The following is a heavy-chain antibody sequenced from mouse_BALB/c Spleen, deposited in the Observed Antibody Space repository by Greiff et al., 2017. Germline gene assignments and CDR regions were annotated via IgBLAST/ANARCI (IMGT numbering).Heavy chain of an antibody. CDR3: VRDDYDYAMDY. CDR2: IWTGGGT. CDR1: GFSLTSYD. Sequence: QVQLQQSGPGLVAPSQSLSITCTVSGFSLTSYDISWIRQPPGKGLEWLGVIWTGGGTNYNSAFMSRLSISKDNSKSQVFLKMNSLQTDDTAIYYCVRDDYDYAMDYWGQGTSVTVSS. V-gene: IGHV2-9-2*01. D-gene: IGHD2-4*01. J-gene: IGHJ4*01.